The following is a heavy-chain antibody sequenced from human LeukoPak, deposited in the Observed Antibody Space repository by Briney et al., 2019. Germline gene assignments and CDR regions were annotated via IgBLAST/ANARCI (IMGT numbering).Heavy chain of an antibody. V-gene: IGHV1-3*01. J-gene: IGHJ5*02. CDR1: GYTFTGYA. Sequence: ASVKVSCKASGYTFTGYAMHWVRQAPGQRLEWMGWINAGNGNTKYSQKFQGRVTITRDTSASTAYMELSSLRSEDTAVYYCARGYYDILTGLTVGRGTSENWFDPWGQGTLVTVSS. CDR2: INAGNGNT. CDR3: ARGYYDILTGLTVGRGTSENWFDP. D-gene: IGHD3-9*01.